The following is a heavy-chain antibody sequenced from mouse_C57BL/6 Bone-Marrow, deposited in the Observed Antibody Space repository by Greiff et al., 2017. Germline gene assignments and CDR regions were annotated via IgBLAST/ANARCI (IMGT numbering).Heavy chain of an antibody. Sequence: EVQGVESGGGLVKPGGSLKLSCAASGFTFSDYGMHWVRQAPATGLEWVAYISSGRSTIYYADTVKGRFTISRDNAKNTLFLQMTSLRSEDTARDCGERRAYSNGFAYGGQGTLVTVSA. J-gene: IGHJ3*01. D-gene: IGHD2-5*01. CDR2: ISSGRSTI. V-gene: IGHV5-17*01. CDR3: ERRAYSNGFAY. CDR1: GFTFSDYG.